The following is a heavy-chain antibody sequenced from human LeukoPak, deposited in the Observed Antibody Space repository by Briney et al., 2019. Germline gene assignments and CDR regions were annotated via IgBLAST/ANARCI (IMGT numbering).Heavy chain of an antibody. CDR1: EFTFTSYG. D-gene: IGHD3-10*01. Sequence: GGSLRLSCAASEFTFTSYGIHWVRQAPGKGLEWVAVVTYDGSGKWYADAVKGRFTISRDNSKNTLYLQMNSLRTEDTAVYYCAKDHVIMVRGGYFSMDVWGQGTTVTVSS. CDR2: VTYDGSGK. J-gene: IGHJ6*02. CDR3: AKDHVIMVRGGYFSMDV. V-gene: IGHV3-30*18.